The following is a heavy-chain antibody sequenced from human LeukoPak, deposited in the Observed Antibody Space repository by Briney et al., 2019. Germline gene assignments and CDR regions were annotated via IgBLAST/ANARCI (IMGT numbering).Heavy chain of an antibody. CDR1: GFTFSSYA. V-gene: IGHV3-23*01. D-gene: IGHD3-9*01. CDR2: ISGSGGST. Sequence: PGGSLRLSCAASGFTFSSYAMSWVRQAPGKGLEWVSAISGSGGSTYYADSVKGRFTISRDNSKNTLYLQMNSLRAEDTAVYYCATPYDILTGALCPFVYWGQGTLVTVSS. CDR3: ATPYDILTGALCPFVY. J-gene: IGHJ4*02.